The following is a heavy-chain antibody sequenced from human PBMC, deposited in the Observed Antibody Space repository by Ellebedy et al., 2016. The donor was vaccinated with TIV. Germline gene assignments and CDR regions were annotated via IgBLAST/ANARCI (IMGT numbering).Heavy chain of an antibody. CDR3: ARGHNWFDL. Sequence: SETLSLTXTVPGGSISSGSYYWSWLRQPAGKGLEWIGRISSGGTSYNPSLRSRVTMSVDTSKNQFSLRLTSVMAADAAVYYCARGHNWFDLWGQGTLVIVSS. CDR1: GGSISSGSYY. V-gene: IGHV4-61*02. CDR2: ISSGGT. J-gene: IGHJ5*02.